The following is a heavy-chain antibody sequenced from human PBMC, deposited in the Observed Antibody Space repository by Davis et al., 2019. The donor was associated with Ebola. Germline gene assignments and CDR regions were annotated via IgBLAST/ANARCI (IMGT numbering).Heavy chain of an antibody. J-gene: IGHJ4*02. Sequence: GESLKISCLASGFTFSTYAMSWVRQAPGKGLEWVSTISDRSEHTHYADSVKGRFTISRDDSKNTVFLHMNTLRAEDTAIYYCTTRLVNHFDHWGQGTLVTVSS. CDR3: TTRLVNHFDH. V-gene: IGHV3-23*01. CDR1: GFTFSTYA. D-gene: IGHD6-19*01. CDR2: ISDRSEHT.